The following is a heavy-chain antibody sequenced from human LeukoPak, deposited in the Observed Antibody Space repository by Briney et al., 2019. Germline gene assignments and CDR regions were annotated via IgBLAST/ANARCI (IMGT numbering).Heavy chain of an antibody. CDR3: AKEPAEYSSGWYYDD. D-gene: IGHD6-19*01. V-gene: IGHV3-30-3*01. CDR1: GFTFSSYA. Sequence: PGGSLRLSCAASGFTFSSYAMHWVRQAPGKGLEWVAVISYDGSNKYYADSVKGRFTISRDNSKNTLYLQMNSLRPEDTAVYFCAKEPAEYSSGWYYDDWGRGTRVTVSS. J-gene: IGHJ4*02. CDR2: ISYDGSNK.